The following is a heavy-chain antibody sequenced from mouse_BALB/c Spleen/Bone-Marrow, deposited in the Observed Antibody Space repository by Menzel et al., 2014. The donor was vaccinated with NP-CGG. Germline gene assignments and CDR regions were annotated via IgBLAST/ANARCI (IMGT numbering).Heavy chain of an antibody. V-gene: IGHV4-1*02. Sequence: EVKLMESGGGLVQPGGSLKLSCAASGSDFSGFWMGWVRQAPGKGLEWIGEINPDSYTINYTPSLKDRFIISRDNAKNTLYLQMNKVRSEDTALYYCARLGYYGGFAYWGQGTLVTVSA. J-gene: IGHJ3*01. CDR1: GSDFSGFW. CDR3: ARLGYYGGFAY. D-gene: IGHD2-3*01. CDR2: INPDSYTI.